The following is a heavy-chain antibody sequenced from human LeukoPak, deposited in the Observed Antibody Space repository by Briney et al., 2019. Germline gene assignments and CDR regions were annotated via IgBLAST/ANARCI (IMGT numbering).Heavy chain of an antibody. CDR1: GYTFTSLG. CDR3: ARGPDEVSDIAAPYPFDY. CDR2: ISTYSGNT. Sequence: ASVKVSCKASGYTFTSLGISWVRQAPGQGLECMGWISTYSGNTNYAQKLQGRVTMTTDTSTSTAYMELRSLRSDDTAVYYCARGPDEVSDIAAPYPFDYWGQGTLVTVSS. D-gene: IGHD6-6*01. J-gene: IGHJ4*02. V-gene: IGHV1-18*01.